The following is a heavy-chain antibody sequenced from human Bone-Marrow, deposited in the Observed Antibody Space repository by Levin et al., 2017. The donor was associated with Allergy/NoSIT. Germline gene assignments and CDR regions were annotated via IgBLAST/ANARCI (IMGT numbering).Heavy chain of an antibody. CDR3: ATENGFCGRDFCYRGAFDI. CDR1: KFSFSQCS. J-gene: IGHJ3*02. Sequence: GGSLRLSCAASKFSFSQCSMNWVRQAPGKGLEWLSFIGATGTPIYYAESVEGRFTISRDNAKNSVSLQMNSLGADDSAVYFCATENGFCGRDFCYRGAFDIWGRGTTVIVSS. D-gene: IGHD2-21*01. V-gene: IGHV3-48*01. CDR2: IGATGTPI.